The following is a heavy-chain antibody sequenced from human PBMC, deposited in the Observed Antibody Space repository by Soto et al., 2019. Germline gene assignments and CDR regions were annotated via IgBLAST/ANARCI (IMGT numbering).Heavy chain of an antibody. V-gene: IGHV4-30-4*01. CDR1: GGSISSGNYY. CDR3: ARPSLGLWSLGY. CDR2: IHYSGST. Sequence: QVQLQESGPGLVKPSQTLSLTCTVSGGSISSGNYYWNWIRQTPGKGLEYIGYIHYSGSTYYNPSLKSRATISVDTSKSQFSLRLTSVTAADTAVYYCARPSLGLWSLGYWGPATLVTVSS. J-gene: IGHJ4*02. D-gene: IGHD5-18*01.